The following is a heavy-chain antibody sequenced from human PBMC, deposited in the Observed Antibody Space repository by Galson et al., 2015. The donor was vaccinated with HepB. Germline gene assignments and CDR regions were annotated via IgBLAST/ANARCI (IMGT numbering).Heavy chain of an antibody. CDR3: ARAQSITIFGVVITGGMDV. CDR2: INPNSGGT. Sequence: SVKVSCKASGYAFTGYYMHWVRQAPGQGLEWMGWINPNSGGTNYAQKFQGWVTMTRDTSISTAYMELSRLRSDDTAVYYCARAQSITIFGVVITGGMDVWGQGTTVTVSS. J-gene: IGHJ6*02. CDR1: GYAFTGYY. V-gene: IGHV1-2*04. D-gene: IGHD3-3*01.